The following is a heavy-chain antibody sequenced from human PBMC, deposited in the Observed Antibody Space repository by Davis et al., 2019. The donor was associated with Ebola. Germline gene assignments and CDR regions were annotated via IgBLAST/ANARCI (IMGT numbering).Heavy chain of an antibody. CDR3: ARGMSSTVTTVYYYYGMDV. CDR1: GYTFTSYG. V-gene: IGHV1-8*02. J-gene: IGHJ6*02. CDR2: MNPNSGNT. D-gene: IGHD4-17*01. Sequence: ASVKVSCKASGYTFTSYGISWVRQAPGQGLEWMGWMNPNSGNTGYAQKFQGRVTMTRNTSISTAYMELSSLRSEDTAVYYCARGMSSTVTTVYYYYGMDVWGQGTTVTVSS.